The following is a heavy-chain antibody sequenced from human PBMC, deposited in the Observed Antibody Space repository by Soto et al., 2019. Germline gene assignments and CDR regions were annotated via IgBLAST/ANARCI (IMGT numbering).Heavy chain of an antibody. Sequence: QVQLVQSGAEVKKPGASVKVSCKASGYTFTGYYVNWARQAPGQGLEWMGWINPDNGVPNDAQKFQSRVTLSRDTSINTAYMELGRLTSDDTAMYYCARTDYLFSTLTYYFDYWGQGTLVTVSS. V-gene: IGHV1-2*02. CDR1: GYTFTGYY. CDR3: ARTDYLFSTLTYYFDY. CDR2: INPDNGVP. D-gene: IGHD3-16*01. J-gene: IGHJ4*02.